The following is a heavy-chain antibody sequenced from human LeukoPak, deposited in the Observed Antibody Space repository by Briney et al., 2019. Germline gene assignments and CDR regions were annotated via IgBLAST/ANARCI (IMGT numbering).Heavy chain of an antibody. V-gene: IGHV3-48*04. Sequence: GGSLRLSCAASGFTFSNAWMSWVRQAPGKGLEWVSYISSSSSTIYYADSVKGRFTISRDNAKNSLYLQMNSLRAEDTAVYYCAKLSRRGYGSGSYGWGQGTLVTVSS. CDR2: ISSSSSTI. CDR3: AKLSRRGYGSGSYG. D-gene: IGHD3-10*01. CDR1: GFTFSNAW. J-gene: IGHJ4*02.